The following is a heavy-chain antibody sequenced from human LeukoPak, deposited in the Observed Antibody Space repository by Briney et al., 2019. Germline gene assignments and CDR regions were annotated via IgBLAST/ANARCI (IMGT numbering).Heavy chain of an antibody. Sequence: SETLSLTCTVSGGSISSYSWSWIRQPAGQGLEWIGRIYISGNTNYNPSLKSRVTMSVDTSKNQLSLKLSSVTAADTAVYYCARAPTVTDWFDPWGQGTLVTVSS. CDR3: ARAPTVTDWFDP. J-gene: IGHJ5*02. CDR2: IYISGNT. CDR1: GGSISSYS. V-gene: IGHV4-4*07. D-gene: IGHD4-17*01.